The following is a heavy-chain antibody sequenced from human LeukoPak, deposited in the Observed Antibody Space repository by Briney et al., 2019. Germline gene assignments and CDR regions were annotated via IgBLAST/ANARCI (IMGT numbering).Heavy chain of an antibody. Sequence: GGSLRLSCAASGFTFSDYYMSWIRQAPGKGLEWVSYISSSGSTIYYADSVKGRFTISRDNAKNSLYLQMNSLRAEDTAVYYCARDSAAKYYDFWSGYYNEYFQHGGQGTLVTVSS. CDR1: GFTFSDYY. V-gene: IGHV3-11*04. D-gene: IGHD3-3*01. J-gene: IGHJ1*01. CDR2: ISSSGSTI. CDR3: ARDSAAKYYDFWSGYYNEYFQH.